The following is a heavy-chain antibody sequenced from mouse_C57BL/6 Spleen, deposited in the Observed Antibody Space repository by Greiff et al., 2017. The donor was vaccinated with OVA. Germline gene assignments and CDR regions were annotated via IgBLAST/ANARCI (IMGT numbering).Heavy chain of an antibody. CDR3: ARCLYYDYDVYWYFDV. Sequence: DVQLQESGGGLVQPGGSLSLSCAASGFTFTDYYMSWVRQPPGKALEWLGFIRNKANGYTTEYSASVKGRFTISRDNSQSILYLQMNALRAEDSATYYCARCLYYDYDVYWYFDVWGTGTTVTVSS. CDR2: IRNKANGYTT. V-gene: IGHV7-3*01. D-gene: IGHD2-4*01. J-gene: IGHJ1*03. CDR1: GFTFTDYY.